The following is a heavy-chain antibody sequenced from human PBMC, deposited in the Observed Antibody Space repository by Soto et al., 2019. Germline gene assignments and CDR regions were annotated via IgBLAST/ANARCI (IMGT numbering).Heavy chain of an antibody. J-gene: IGHJ5*02. CDR1: GGSISSYY. Sequence: QVQLQESGPGLVKPSETRSLTCTVSGGSISSYYWSWIRQPPGKGLEWIGYIYYSGSTNYNPSLKSRFTRSVDTSKNQFALKLSSVTAADTAVYYCARDLGYSSSWGYNWFDPWGQGTLVTVSS. CDR3: ARDLGYSSSWGYNWFDP. V-gene: IGHV4-59*01. D-gene: IGHD6-13*01. CDR2: IYYSGST.